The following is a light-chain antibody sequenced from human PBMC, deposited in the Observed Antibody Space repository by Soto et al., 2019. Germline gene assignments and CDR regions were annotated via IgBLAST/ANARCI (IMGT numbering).Light chain of an antibody. CDR2: GAS. CDR3: QQYNNWPLT. Sequence: ERVMTQSPVTLSVSPGERATLSCRASESVGSHLAWYQQKPGQAPRLLIYGASTRATGIPARFSGSGSGTDFTLTISSLQSEDFAVYYCQQYNNWPLTFGGGTKVEIK. J-gene: IGKJ4*01. CDR1: ESVGSH. V-gene: IGKV3-15*01.